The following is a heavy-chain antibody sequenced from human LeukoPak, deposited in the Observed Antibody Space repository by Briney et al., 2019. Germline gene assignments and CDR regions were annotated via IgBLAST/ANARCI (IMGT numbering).Heavy chain of an antibody. CDR3: ARRSITMVRGVISPIYYYYMDV. CDR1: GGSFSGYY. Sequence: SETLSLTCAVYGGSFSGYYWSWIRQPPGKGLEWIGEINHSGSTNYNPSLKSRVTISVDTSKNQFSLKLSSVTAADTAVYYCARRSITMVRGVISPIYYYYMDVWGKGTTVTISS. CDR2: INHSGST. D-gene: IGHD3-10*01. J-gene: IGHJ6*03. V-gene: IGHV4-34*01.